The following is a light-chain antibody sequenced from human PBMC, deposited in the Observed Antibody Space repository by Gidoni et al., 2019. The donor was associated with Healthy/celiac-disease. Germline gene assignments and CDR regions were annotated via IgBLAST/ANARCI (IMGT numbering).Light chain of an antibody. J-gene: IGLJ2*01. Sequence: SVLTPPPSASGPPRQGVTISCSGSSSNIGRNTVNWYQQLPGTAPKLLIYSNNQRPSGVPDRFSGSKSGTSASLAISGLQSEDEADYYCAAWDDSLNGPVFGGGTKLTVL. CDR1: SSNIGRNT. V-gene: IGLV1-44*01. CDR3: AAWDDSLNGPV. CDR2: SNN.